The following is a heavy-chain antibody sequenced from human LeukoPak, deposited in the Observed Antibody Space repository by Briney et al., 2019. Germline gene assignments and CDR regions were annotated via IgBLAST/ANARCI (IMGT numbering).Heavy chain of an antibody. D-gene: IGHD3-3*01. Sequence: GASVKVSCKASGYTFTSYGISWVRQAPGQGLEWMGWISAYNGNTNYAQKLQGRVTMTTDTSTSTAYMELRSLRSDDTAVYYCARDRDYDFWSGSGLDYWGQGTLVTVSS. J-gene: IGHJ4*02. CDR3: ARDRDYDFWSGSGLDY. CDR1: GYTFTSYG. V-gene: IGHV1-18*01. CDR2: ISAYNGNT.